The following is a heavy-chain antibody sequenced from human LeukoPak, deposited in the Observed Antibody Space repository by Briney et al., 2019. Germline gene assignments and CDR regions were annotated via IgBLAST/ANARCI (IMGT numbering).Heavy chain of an antibody. CDR3: ARERLYSYGYDY. CDR1: GFTFSRYW. V-gene: IGHV3-7*01. Sequence: GGSLRLSCAASGFTFSRYWMSWVRQAPGKGLEWVANIKQDGNEKYYVDSVKGRFTISRDNAKNSLYLQMNSLRAEDTAMYYCARERLYSYGYDYWGQGTLVTVSS. D-gene: IGHD5-18*01. CDR2: IKQDGNEK. J-gene: IGHJ4*02.